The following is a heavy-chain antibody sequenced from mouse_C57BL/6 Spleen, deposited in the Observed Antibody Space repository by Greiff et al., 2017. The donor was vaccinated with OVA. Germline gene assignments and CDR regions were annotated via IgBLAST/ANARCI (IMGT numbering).Heavy chain of an antibody. CDR2: ISYDGSN. V-gene: IGHV3-6*01. Sequence: VQLKESGPGLVKPSQSLSLTCSVTGYSITSGYYWNWIRQFPGNKLEWMGYISYDGSNNYNPSLKNRIPITRDTSKNQFFLKLNSVTTEDTATYYCAREGVYYDFYAMDYWGQGTSVTVSS. CDR3: AREGVYYDFYAMDY. J-gene: IGHJ4*01. D-gene: IGHD2-4*01. CDR1: GYSITSGYY.